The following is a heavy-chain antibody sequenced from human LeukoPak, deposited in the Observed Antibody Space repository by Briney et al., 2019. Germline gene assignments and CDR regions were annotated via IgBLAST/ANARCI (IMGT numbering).Heavy chain of an antibody. Sequence: DSLRLSCAAFGFTFSSYAMSWVRQAPGKGLEWVSVIYSGGSTYYADSVKGRFTISRDNSKNTLYLQMNSVRAEYTAVYYCARDIRDYGVNPGIDAFDIWVQGTMVTVSS. J-gene: IGHJ3*02. CDR2: IYSGGST. D-gene: IGHD4/OR15-4a*01. CDR1: GFTFSSYA. CDR3: ARDIRDYGVNPGIDAFDI. V-gene: IGHV3-53*01.